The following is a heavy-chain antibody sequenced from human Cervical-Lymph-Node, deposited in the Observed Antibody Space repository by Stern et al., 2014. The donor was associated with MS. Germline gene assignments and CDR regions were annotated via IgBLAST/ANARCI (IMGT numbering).Heavy chain of an antibody. CDR1: GGSISSYY. D-gene: IGHD6-13*01. CDR2: IYYSGST. CDR3: GRDSTSADAFDI. J-gene: IGHJ3*02. Sequence: QLQLQESGPGLVKPSETLSLTCTVSGGSISSYYWSWIRQPPGKGLEWIGYIYYSGSTNYNPSLKSRVTISVDTSKNQFSLKLSSVTAADTAVYYCGRDSTSADAFDIWGQGTMVTVSS. V-gene: IGHV4-59*01.